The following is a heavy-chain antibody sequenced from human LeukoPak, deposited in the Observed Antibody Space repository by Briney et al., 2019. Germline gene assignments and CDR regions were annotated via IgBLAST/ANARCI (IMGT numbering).Heavy chain of an antibody. D-gene: IGHD6-13*01. CDR1: GYTFTSYA. Sequence: ASVKVSCKTSGYTFTSYAMHWVRQAPGQRLEWMGWINAGNGNTKYSQRFQGRVTITRDTSASTAYMELSSLRSEDTAVYYCARGKRSSPPLFDYWGQGTLVTVSS. V-gene: IGHV1-3*01. CDR2: INAGNGNT. CDR3: ARGKRSSPPLFDY. J-gene: IGHJ4*02.